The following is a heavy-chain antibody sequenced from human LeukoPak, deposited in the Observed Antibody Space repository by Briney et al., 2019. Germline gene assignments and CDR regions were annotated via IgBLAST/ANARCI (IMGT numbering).Heavy chain of an antibody. D-gene: IGHD6-19*01. Sequence: GESLKISCKGSGYSFTSYWIGWVRRMPGKGLEWMGIIYPGDSDTRYSPSFQGQVTISADKSISNAYLQWSSLKASDTAMYYCARPSSSGWYSDAFDIWGQGTMVTVSS. J-gene: IGHJ3*02. V-gene: IGHV5-51*01. CDR2: IYPGDSDT. CDR1: GYSFTSYW. CDR3: ARPSSSGWYSDAFDI.